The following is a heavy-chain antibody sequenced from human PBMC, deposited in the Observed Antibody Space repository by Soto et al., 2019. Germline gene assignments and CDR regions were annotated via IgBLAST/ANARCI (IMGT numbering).Heavy chain of an antibody. CDR3: SRVDPGETSPFDH. V-gene: IGHV1-46*03. J-gene: IGHJ4*02. CDR2: INPFDGGR. CDR1: GYIFTSYY. D-gene: IGHD3-10*01. Sequence: ASVKVSCKASGYIFTSYYLHWVRQAPGQGLEWMGWINPFDGGRMFAQSFQGRVTFTRDTSTSTVYMELSGLRSDDTAVYYYSRVDPGETSPFDHWGQGTLVTVSS.